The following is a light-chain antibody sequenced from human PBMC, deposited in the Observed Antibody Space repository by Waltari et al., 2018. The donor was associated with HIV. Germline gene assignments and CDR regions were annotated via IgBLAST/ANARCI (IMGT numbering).Light chain of an antibody. J-gene: IGKJ4*01. CDR3: QQYDNLPLT. CDR2: DAS. V-gene: IGKV1-33*01. CDR1: QDISHY. Sequence: DIQMTQSPPSLSASVGARVPITCQASQDISHYLNWYQQKPGKAPKLLIYDASNLETGVPSRFSGSGSGTDFTFTISSLQSEDIATYYCQQYDNLPLTFGGGTKVESK.